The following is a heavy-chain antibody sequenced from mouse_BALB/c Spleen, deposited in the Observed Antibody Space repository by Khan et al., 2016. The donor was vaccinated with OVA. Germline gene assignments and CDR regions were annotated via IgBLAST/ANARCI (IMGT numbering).Heavy chain of an antibody. CDR2: IYYSGTF. D-gene: IGHD1-1*01. V-gene: IGHV3-5*02. J-gene: IGHJ1*01. CDR3: ARDYGSLYWYIDV. CDR1: GISITSGNYR. Sequence: EVQLQESGPGLVKPSQTVSLTCTVTGISITSGNYRWSWIRPFPGNKLEWIGNIYYSGTFTYNPSLTRRTTIPSATSKNQFFLKMNSLTAEDTATYDCARDYGSLYWYIDVWGAGTTVTVSS.